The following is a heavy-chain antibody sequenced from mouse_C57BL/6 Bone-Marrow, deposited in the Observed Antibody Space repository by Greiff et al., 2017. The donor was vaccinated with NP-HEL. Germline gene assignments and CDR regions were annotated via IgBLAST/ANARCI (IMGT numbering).Heavy chain of an antibody. Sequence: EVQGVESGGGLVQPKGSLKLSCAASGFTFNTYAMHWVRQAPGKGLEWVARIRSKSSNYATYYADSVKDRFTISRDDSQSMLYLQMNNLKAEETAMYDCGGAGPHYDVDYAMDYWGQGTSVTVAS. V-gene: IGHV10-3*01. CDR2: IRSKSSNYAT. CDR3: GGAGPHYDVDYAMDY. J-gene: IGHJ4*01. CDR1: GFTFNTYA. D-gene: IGHD2-4*01.